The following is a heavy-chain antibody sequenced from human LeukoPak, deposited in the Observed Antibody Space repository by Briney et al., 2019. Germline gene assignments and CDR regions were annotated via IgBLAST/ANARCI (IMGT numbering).Heavy chain of an antibody. Sequence: GSSLRLSCAASGFTSSSYWMSWVRQAPGKGLEWVANIKHDGSERNYMESVKGRFTISRDNAKNSLHLQMNNLRAEDTAVYYCAAGSGWSTEYWGQGTLVTVSS. CDR3: AAGSGWSTEY. CDR2: IKHDGSER. CDR1: GFTSSSYW. V-gene: IGHV3-7*03. J-gene: IGHJ4*02. D-gene: IGHD6-19*01.